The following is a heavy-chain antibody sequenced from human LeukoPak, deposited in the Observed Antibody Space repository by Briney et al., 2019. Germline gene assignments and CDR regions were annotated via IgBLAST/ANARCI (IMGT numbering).Heavy chain of an antibody. Sequence: SETLSLTCTVSGGSISSYYWSWIRQPPGKGLEWIGYIYYSGSTNYNPSLKSRVTISVDTSKNQFSLKLSSVTAADTAEYYCARDSYYGAAGIDYWGQGTLVTVSS. CDR1: GGSISSYY. J-gene: IGHJ4*02. CDR3: ARDSYYGAAGIDY. D-gene: IGHD3-10*01. V-gene: IGHV4-59*01. CDR2: IYYSGST.